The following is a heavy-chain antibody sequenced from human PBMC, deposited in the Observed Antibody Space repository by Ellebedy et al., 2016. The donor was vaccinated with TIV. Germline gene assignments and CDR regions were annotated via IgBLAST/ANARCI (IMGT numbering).Heavy chain of an antibody. V-gene: IGHV3-74*01. CDR2: INNDGSST. CDR3: ARGGGCGSGDCWAFDC. D-gene: IGHD2-21*02. CDR1: GFAFSNHW. J-gene: IGHJ4*02. Sequence: PGGSLRLSCAASGFAFSNHWMHWVRQAPGKGLEWVSRINNDGSSTIYADSVKGRFTISRDNAENTLYLQMHSLRAEETAVYYWARGGGCGSGDCWAFDCWGQGTLVTVSS.